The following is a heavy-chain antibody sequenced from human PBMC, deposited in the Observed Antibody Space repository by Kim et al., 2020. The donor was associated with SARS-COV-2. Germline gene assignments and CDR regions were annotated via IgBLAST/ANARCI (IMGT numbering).Heavy chain of an antibody. V-gene: IGHV1-18*01. D-gene: IGHD3-22*01. CDR3: ARDLPLDSSGYYYYYVMDV. J-gene: IGHJ6*01. CDR2: ISAYNGNT. Sequence: ASVKVSYKASGYTFTSYGISWVRQAPGQGLEWMGWISAYNGNTNYAQKLQGRVTITTDTSTSTAYMELRSVRSDDKAVYYCARDLPLDSSGYYYYYVMDV. CDR1: GYTFTSYG.